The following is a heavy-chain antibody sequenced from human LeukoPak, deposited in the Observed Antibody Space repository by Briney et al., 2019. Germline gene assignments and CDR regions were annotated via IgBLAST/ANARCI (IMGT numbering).Heavy chain of an antibody. CDR1: GYSISSGYY. V-gene: IGHV4-38-2*02. Sequence: SEILSLTCTVSGYSISSGYYWGWIRQPPGKGLEWIGSIYHSGSTYYNPSLKSRVTISVDTSKNQFSLKLSSVTAADTAVYYCARGWGDVLWFGESINWFDPWGQGTLVTVSS. J-gene: IGHJ5*02. CDR2: IYHSGST. CDR3: ARGWGDVLWFGESINWFDP. D-gene: IGHD3-10*01.